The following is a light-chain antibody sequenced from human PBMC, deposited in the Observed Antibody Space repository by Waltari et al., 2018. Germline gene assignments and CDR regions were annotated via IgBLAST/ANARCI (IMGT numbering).Light chain of an antibody. Sequence: DIVMTQSPESMAVSLGERAAINRKSSQSVLYSSNNKNQLAWYQQNPGQPPKLLLYWASTRESGVPDRFSGSGSETDFTLTISSLQAEDVAVYYCHQYYSTPFTFGQGTKLEIK. CDR2: WAS. CDR3: HQYYSTPFT. CDR1: QSVLYSSNNKNQ. J-gene: IGKJ2*01. V-gene: IGKV4-1*01.